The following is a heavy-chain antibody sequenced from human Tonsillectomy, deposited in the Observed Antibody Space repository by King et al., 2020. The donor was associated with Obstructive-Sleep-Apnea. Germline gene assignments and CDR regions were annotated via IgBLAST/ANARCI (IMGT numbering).Heavy chain of an antibody. V-gene: IGHV3-15*01. CDR3: TTDPGDYPDY. CDR1: GLTFANAW. Sequence: EVQLVVSGGGFVKPGESLRLSCAASGLTFANAWMSLVRQTSGKVLEWVGRIKRKVDGGTTDDAAPVTGRFTISRDDLRNTLYLQMNSLMIEESAVYYCTTDPGDYPDYWGQGTLVTVSS. CDR2: IKRKVDGGTT. J-gene: IGHJ4*02. D-gene: IGHD4-17*01.